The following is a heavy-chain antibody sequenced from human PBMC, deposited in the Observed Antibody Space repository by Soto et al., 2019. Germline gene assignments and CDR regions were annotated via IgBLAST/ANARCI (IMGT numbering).Heavy chain of an antibody. CDR2: IWYDGSNK. V-gene: IGHV3-33*06. CDR1: GFTFSSYG. CDR3: ANSYYDSSGFDY. J-gene: IGHJ4*02. Sequence: QVQLVESGGGVVQPGRSLRLSCAASGFTFSSYGMHWVRQAPGQGLEWVAVIWYDGSNKYYADSVKGRFTISRDNSKNTLYMQMNSIRAEEAAVYYCANSYYDSSGFDYWGQGTMVTVSS. D-gene: IGHD3-22*01.